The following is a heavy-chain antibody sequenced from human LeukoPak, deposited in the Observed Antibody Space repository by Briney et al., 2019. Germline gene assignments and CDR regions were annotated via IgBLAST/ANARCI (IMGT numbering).Heavy chain of an antibody. J-gene: IGHJ4*02. CDR1: GFTFINSA. CDR2: IVVGSGNT. CDR3: AAGRYFDLVDY. D-gene: IGHD3-9*01. V-gene: IGHV1-58*02. Sequence: TSVTVSFTSSGFTFINSAMQRVRQARGQRREWMGWIVVGSGNTNYAQKFQERVTITRDMSTSTAYMELSSLRSEDTAVYYCAAGRYFDLVDYWGQGTLVTVSS.